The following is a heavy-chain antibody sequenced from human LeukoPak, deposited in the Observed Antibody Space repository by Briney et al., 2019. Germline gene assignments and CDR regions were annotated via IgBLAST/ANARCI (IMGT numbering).Heavy chain of an antibody. Sequence: ASVKVSCKASGYTFTSYYMHWVRQAPGQGLEWMGIMNPSGGSTSYAQKFQGRVTMTRDMSTSTVYMELSSLRSADTAVYYCARESGDHLDYWGQGTVVTVSA. CDR2: MNPSGGST. CDR3: ARESGDHLDY. J-gene: IGHJ4*02. D-gene: IGHD2-21*02. V-gene: IGHV1-46*01. CDR1: GYTFTSYY.